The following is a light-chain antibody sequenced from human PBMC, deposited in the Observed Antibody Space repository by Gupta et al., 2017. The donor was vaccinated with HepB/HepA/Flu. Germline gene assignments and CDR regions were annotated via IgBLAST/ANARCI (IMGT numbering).Light chain of an antibody. CDR1: QSVSRY. CDR3: QHRSNCPLT. J-gene: IGKJ5*01. CDR2: EAS. V-gene: IGKV3-11*01. Sequence: EIVLTPSPATLSLSPGERATLFCRASQSVSRYLAWYQQKPGQAPRLLIYEASNRESGIPARFSGSGSGTDFTLTISSLEPEDFAVYYCQHRSNCPLTFGQGTQLEIK.